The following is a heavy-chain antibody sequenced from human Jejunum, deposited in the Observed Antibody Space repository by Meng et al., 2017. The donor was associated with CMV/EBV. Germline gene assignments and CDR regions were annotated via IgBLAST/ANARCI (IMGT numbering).Heavy chain of an antibody. Sequence: SLTSSPVGVGWIRQPTGKALEWLVFIYWDNDKRYNPSLKNRLTITKDAPKNQVVLTMTNMDPADTATYHCVHRKDYSGNWNGGSADFWGPGALVTVSS. D-gene: IGHD1-1*01. V-gene: IGHV2-5*02. CDR3: VHRKDYSGNWNGGSADF. J-gene: IGHJ4*02. CDR1: SLTSSPVG. CDR2: IYWDNDK.